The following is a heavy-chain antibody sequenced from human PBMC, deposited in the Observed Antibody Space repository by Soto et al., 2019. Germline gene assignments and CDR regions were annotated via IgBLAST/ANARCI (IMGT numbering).Heavy chain of an antibody. CDR1: GYSFNTYW. V-gene: IGHV5-51*01. CDR3: ARPGYYDSSGFFNFDH. J-gene: IGHJ4*02. D-gene: IGHD3-22*01. Sequence: PGESLKISCKASGYSFNTYWIGWVRQLPGKGLEWMGIIYPDDSDTRYGPSFQGQVTISADKSFTTVYLQWNSLKASDTAIYYCARPGYYDSSGFFNFDHWGQGTLVTVSS. CDR2: IYPDDSDT.